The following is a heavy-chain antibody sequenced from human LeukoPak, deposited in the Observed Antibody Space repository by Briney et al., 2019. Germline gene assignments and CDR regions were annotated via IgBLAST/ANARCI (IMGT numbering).Heavy chain of an antibody. CDR3: ARDTISGHFDY. CDR2: IYTSGST. CDR1: DGSLSSYY. J-gene: IGHJ4*02. D-gene: IGHD6-25*01. Sequence: SETLSLTCTVSDGSLSSYYWSWIRQPAGKGLEWIGRIYTSGSTSYNPSLKSRVTMSVDTSKKQFSLKLSSVTAADTAVYYCARDTISGHFDYWGQGTLVTVSS. V-gene: IGHV4-4*07.